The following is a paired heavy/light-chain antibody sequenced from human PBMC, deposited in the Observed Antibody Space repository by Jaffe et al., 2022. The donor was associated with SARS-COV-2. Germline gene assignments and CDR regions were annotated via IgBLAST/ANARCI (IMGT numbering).Heavy chain of an antibody. CDR1: GFIFNDYA. J-gene: IGHJ3*02. V-gene: IGHV3-9*01. CDR2: ISWNSGVL. CDR3: VRTRYRAFDI. Sequence: EVQVVESGGGLVQPGGSLRLSCTVSGFIFNDYAMHWVRQAPGKGLEWVASISWNSGVLGYGDSVKGRVTVSRDNAKNSLFLDMNSLRVEDTAFYYCVRTRYRAFDIWGQGTMVTVSS. D-gene: IGHD2-2*01.
Light chain of an antibody. Sequence: QSALTQPASVSGSPGQSITISCTGASSAFGTYDRVSWYQHHPGMAPKLLIYEGTERPSGVSSRFSASTSGNTASLTISGLQADDESDYYCCSYPGDSVWFFGGGTRLTVL. CDR1: SSAFGTYDR. CDR2: EGT. CDR3: CSYPGDSVWF. V-gene: IGLV2-23*01. J-gene: IGLJ3*02.